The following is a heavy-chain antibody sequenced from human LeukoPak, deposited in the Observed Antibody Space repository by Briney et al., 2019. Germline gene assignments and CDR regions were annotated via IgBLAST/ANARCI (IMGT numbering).Heavy chain of an antibody. V-gene: IGHV1-69*04. CDR2: IIPILGIA. D-gene: IGHD3-16*02. CDR1: GYTFTTYY. J-gene: IGHJ5*02. CDR3: ARGPLTTAGSYRYTRFDP. Sequence: ASVKVSCKASGYTFTTYYIHWVRQAPGQGLEWMGRIIPILGIANYAQKFQGRVTITADKSTSTAYMELSSLRSEDTAVYYCARGPLTTAGSYRYTRFDPWGQGTLVTVSS.